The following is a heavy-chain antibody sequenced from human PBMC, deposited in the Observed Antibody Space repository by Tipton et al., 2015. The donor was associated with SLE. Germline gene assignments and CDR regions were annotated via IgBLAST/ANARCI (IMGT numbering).Heavy chain of an antibody. J-gene: IGHJ4*02. CDR2: INHSGST. Sequence: GLVKPSETLSLTCAVYGGSFSGYYWSWIRQPPGKGLEWIGEINHSGSTNYNPSLKSRVTISVDTSKNQFSLKLSSVTAADTAVYYCARETTLVRGSFDYRGQGTLVTVSS. D-gene: IGHD1-1*01. V-gene: IGHV4-34*01. CDR3: ARETTLVRGSFDY. CDR1: GGSFSGYY.